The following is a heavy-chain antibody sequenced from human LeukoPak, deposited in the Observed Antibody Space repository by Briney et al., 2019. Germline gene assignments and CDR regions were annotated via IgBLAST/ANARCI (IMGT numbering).Heavy chain of an antibody. Sequence: PGGSLRLSCAASGFTFSNLWMSWVRQAPGKGLKWVANIKQDGSEKYYVDSVKGRFTISRDNAKNSLYLQMNSLRAEDTAVYYCAKMTTIYYYYGMDVWGQGTTVTVSS. D-gene: IGHD4-11*01. CDR2: IKQDGSEK. V-gene: IGHV3-7*01. CDR1: GFTFSNLW. J-gene: IGHJ6*02. CDR3: AKMTTIYYYYGMDV.